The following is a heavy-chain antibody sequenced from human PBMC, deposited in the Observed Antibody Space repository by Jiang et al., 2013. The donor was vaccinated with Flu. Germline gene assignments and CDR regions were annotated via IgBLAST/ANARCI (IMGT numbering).Heavy chain of an antibody. J-gene: IGHJ2*01. D-gene: IGHD4-23*01. CDR3: ASGSTVLMRLEEWYFDL. CDR1: GGSISSYY. V-gene: IGHV4-59*01. Sequence: GLVKPSETLSLTCTVSGGSISSYYWSWIRQPPGKGLEWIGYIYYSGSTNYNPSLKSRVTISVDTSKNQFSLKLSSVTAADTAVYYCASGSTVLMRLEEWYFDLWGRGTLVTVSS. CDR2: IYYSGST.